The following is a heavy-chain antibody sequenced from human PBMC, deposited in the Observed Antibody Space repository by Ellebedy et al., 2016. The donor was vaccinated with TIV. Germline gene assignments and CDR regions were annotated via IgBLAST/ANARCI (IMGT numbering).Heavy chain of an antibody. CDR1: GGTFSSYA. J-gene: IGHJ6*02. CDR3: ARNSAANTYYYYYGMDV. D-gene: IGHD2-2*01. CDR2: IIPIFGTA. Sequence: SVKVSCXASGGTFSSYAISWVRKAPGQGLEWMGGIIPIFGTANYAQKFQGRVTITADKSTSTAYMELSSLRSEDTAVYYCARNSAANTYYYYYGMDVWGQGTTVTVSS. V-gene: IGHV1-69*06.